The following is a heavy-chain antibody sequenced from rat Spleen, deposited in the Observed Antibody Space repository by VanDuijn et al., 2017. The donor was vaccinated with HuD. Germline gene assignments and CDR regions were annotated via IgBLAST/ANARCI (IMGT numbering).Heavy chain of an antibody. CDR3: ARHGGLRNWFAY. Sequence: EVQLVESDGGLVQPGRSLKISCAASGFAFSDYYMAWVRQAPTKGLDWVATISTDGDNTYYRDSVKGRFTISRDNAKNTQYLQMDSLRSEDTATYYCARHGGLRNWFAYWGQGTLVTVSS. D-gene: IGHD1-11*01. J-gene: IGHJ3*01. V-gene: IGHV5S13*01. CDR1: GFAFSDYY. CDR2: ISTDGDNT.